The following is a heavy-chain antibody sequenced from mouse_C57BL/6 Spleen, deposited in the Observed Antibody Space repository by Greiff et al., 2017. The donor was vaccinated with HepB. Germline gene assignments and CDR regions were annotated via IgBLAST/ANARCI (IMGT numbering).Heavy chain of an antibody. CDR2: IYPRSGNT. D-gene: IGHD1-1*01. V-gene: IGHV1-81*01. CDR3: ARSSITTFSPYFDV. J-gene: IGHJ1*03. CDR1: GYTFTSYG. Sequence: QVQLQQSGAELARPGASVKLSCKASGYTFTSYGISWVKQRTGQGLEWIGEIYPRSGNTYYNEKFKGKATLTADKSSSTAYMELRSLTSEDSAVYFCARSSITTFSPYFDVWGTGTTVTVSS.